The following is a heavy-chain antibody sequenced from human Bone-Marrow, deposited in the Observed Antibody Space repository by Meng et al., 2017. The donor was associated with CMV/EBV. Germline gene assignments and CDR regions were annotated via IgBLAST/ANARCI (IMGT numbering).Heavy chain of an antibody. CDR1: GFTFSGSA. CDR2: LRHDGSNK. D-gene: IGHD2-21*02. Sequence: GGSLRLSCAASGFTFSGSAMHWVRQAPGKGLEWVAYLRHDGSNKDYADSVKGRITISRDISTNTLYLQMNSLRVEDTAVYYCAKDLDGGDKGWGQGTLVTVSS. CDR3: AKDLDGGDKG. V-gene: IGHV3-30*02. J-gene: IGHJ4*02.